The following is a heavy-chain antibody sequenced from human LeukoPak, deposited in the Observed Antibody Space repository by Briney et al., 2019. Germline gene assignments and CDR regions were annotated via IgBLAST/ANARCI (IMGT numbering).Heavy chain of an antibody. CDR1: GYTFTSYG. V-gene: IGHV1-18*01. J-gene: IGHJ6*02. CDR3: ASPQTHSGWYLAATRNYGMDV. CDR2: ISAYNGNT. D-gene: IGHD6-19*01. Sequence: ASVKVSCKASGYTFTSYGISWVRQAPGQGLEWMGWISAYNGNTNYAQKLQGRVTMTTDTSTSTAYMELRSLRSDDTAVYYCASPQTHSGWYLAATRNYGMDVWGQGTTVTVSS.